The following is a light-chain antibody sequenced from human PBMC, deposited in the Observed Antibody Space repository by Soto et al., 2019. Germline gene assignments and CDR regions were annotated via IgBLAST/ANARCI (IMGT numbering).Light chain of an antibody. CDR2: GAS. CDR1: QSVSSN. CDR3: QQHKNWARG. V-gene: IGKV3-15*01. J-gene: IGKJ1*01. Sequence: EIVMTQSPATLSVSPGERATLSCRASQSVSSNLAWYQQKPGQAPRLLIYGASTRATGIPARFRGIGSGTEFPLTIGTLQSEELAGYYCQQHKNWARGFGHGTKVEDK.